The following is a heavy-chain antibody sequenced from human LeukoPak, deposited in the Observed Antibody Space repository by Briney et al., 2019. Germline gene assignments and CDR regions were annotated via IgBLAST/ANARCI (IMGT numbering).Heavy chain of an antibody. CDR3: ARVGITMVRGVMSHYFDY. V-gene: IGHV4-31*03. Sequence: SETLSLTCTVSGGSISSGGYYWSWIRQHPGKGLEGIGYIYYSGSTYYNPSLKSRVTISVDTSKNQFSLKLSSVTAADTAVYYCARVGITMVRGVMSHYFDYWGQGTLVTVSS. CDR1: GGSISSGGYY. J-gene: IGHJ4*02. D-gene: IGHD3-10*01. CDR2: IYYSGST.